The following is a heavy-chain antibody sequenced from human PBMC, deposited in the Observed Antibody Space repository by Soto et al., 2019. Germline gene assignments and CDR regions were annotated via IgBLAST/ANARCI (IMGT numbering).Heavy chain of an antibody. CDR1: GGSFSGYY. D-gene: IGHD5-18*01. CDR3: ASAPGYSYGPNFDY. J-gene: IGHJ4*02. V-gene: IGHV4-34*01. Sequence: SETLSLTCAVYGGSFSGYYWSWIRQPPGKGLEWIGEINHSGSTNYNPSLKSRVTISVDTSKNQFSLKLSSVTAADTAVYYCASAPGYSYGPNFDYWGQGTLVTVSS. CDR2: INHSGST.